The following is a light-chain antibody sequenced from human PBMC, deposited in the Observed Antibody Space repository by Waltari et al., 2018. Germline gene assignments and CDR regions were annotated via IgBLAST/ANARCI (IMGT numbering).Light chain of an antibody. Sequence: QSALTQPASVSGSPGQSITISCTGTSSDVGNYDYVSWYQQYSGKAPKLMIYYVRHRPSGVFVRFSGSKSCNTASLTISGLQAEDEADYYCSSYTSSDTYVFGTGTKVTVL. CDR3: SSYTSSDTYV. CDR2: YVR. CDR1: SSDVGNYDY. V-gene: IGLV2-14*01. J-gene: IGLJ1*01.